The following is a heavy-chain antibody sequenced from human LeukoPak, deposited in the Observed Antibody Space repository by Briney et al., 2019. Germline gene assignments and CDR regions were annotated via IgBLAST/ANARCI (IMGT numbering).Heavy chain of an antibody. CDR3: ARSPGGYSSSWAFDY. CDR2: IRYDGSNK. Sequence: GGSLRLSCAASGFTFSSYGTHWVRQAPGKGLEWVAFIRYDGSNKYYADSVKGRFTISRDNSKNTLYLQMNSLRAEDTAVYYCARSPGGYSSSWAFDYWGQGTLVTVSS. J-gene: IGHJ4*02. D-gene: IGHD6-13*01. V-gene: IGHV3-30*02. CDR1: GFTFSSYG.